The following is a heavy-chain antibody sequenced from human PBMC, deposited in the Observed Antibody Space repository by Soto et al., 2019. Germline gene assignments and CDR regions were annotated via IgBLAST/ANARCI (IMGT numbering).Heavy chain of an antibody. D-gene: IGHD1-26*01. CDR3: AKTRGYSGRYYRAFDI. CDR2: ISGSGGST. Sequence: GGSLRLSCAASGFTFSSYAMSWVRQAPGKGLEWVSAISGSGGSTYYADSVKGRFTISRDNSKNTLYLQMNSLRAEDTAVYSCAKTRGYSGRYYRAFDISGHGTMVTVS. V-gene: IGHV3-23*01. CDR1: GFTFSSYA. J-gene: IGHJ3*02.